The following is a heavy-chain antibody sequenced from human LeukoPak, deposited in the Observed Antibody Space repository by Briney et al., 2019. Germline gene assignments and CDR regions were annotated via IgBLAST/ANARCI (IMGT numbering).Heavy chain of an antibody. CDR3: ARVLSFGYSNGWYDY. CDR1: GYTFTGYY. CDR2: INPNSGGT. V-gene: IGHV1-2*02. J-gene: IGHJ4*02. D-gene: IGHD6-19*01. Sequence: GASVKVSCKASGYTFTGYYMHWVRQAPGQGLEWMGWINPNSGGTNYAQKLQGRVTMTRDTSISTAYMELSRLRSDDTAVYYCARVLSFGYSNGWYDYWGQGTLVTVYS.